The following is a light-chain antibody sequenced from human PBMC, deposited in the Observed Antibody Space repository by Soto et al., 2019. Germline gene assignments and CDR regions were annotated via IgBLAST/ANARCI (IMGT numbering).Light chain of an antibody. J-gene: IGKJ1*01. CDR2: AAS. CDR3: QQYYSYPWT. Sequence: AIRMTQSPSSLSASTGDRVTITCRASQGISSYLAWYQQKPGKAPKLLIYAASTLQSGVPSRFSGSGSGTDFTLTISCLQSEDLATYYCQQYYSYPWTFGQGTKVEI. V-gene: IGKV1-8*01. CDR1: QGISSY.